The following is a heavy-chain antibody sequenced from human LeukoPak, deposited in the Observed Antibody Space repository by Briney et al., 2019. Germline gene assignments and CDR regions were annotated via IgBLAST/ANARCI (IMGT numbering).Heavy chain of an antibody. V-gene: IGHV1-8*01. CDR3: ARGGVGANFDY. D-gene: IGHD1-26*01. CDR2: MNPNSGNT. J-gene: IGHJ4*02. Sequence: ASVKVSCKASGYTFTSYDINWVRQATGQGLEWMGWMNPNSGNTGYAQKFQGRVTITADKSTSTAYMELSSLRSEDTAVYYCARGGVGANFDYWGQGTLVTVSS. CDR1: GYTFTSYD.